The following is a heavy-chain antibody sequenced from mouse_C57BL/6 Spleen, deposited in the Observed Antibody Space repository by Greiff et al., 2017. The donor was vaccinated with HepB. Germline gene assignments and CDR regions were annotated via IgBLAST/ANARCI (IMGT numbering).Heavy chain of an antibody. CDR1: GYTFTSYD. J-gene: IGHJ3*01. CDR2: IYPRDGST. V-gene: IGHV1-85*01. D-gene: IGHD1-1*01. Sequence: SGPQLVKPGASVKLSCKASGYTFTSYDINWVKQRPGQGLEWIGWIYPRDGSTKYNEKFKGKATLTVDTSSSTAYMELHSLTSEDSAVYFCARFYYYGSSYSWFAYWGQGTLVTVSA. CDR3: ARFYYYGSSYSWFAY.